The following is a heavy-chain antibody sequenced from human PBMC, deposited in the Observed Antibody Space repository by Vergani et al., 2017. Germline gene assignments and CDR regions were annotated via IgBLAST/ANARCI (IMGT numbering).Heavy chain of an antibody. D-gene: IGHD3-3*01. V-gene: IGHV3-23*01. CDR2: ISSDGGST. Sequence: EVQLLESGGGLVQPGGSLRLSCAASGFTFGTYAMTWVRQAPGKGLEWVSTISSDGGSTYYADSVKGRFTISRDNSKNTLSLQMNSLRAADTAVYYCAKQGGYDFWSGQYYFDFWGQGTLVTVSS. CDR3: AKQGGYDFWSGQYYFDF. J-gene: IGHJ4*02. CDR1: GFTFGTYA.